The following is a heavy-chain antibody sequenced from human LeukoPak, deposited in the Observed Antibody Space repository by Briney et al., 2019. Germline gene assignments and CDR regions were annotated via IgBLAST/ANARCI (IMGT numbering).Heavy chain of an antibody. Sequence: PSVKVSCTASGGTFSSYATSWVRQAPGQGLEWMGGIIPIFGTANYAQNFQGRVTITTDESTSTAYMELSSLRSEDTAVYYCARDRFGLAAHPFDYWGQGTLVTVSS. CDR1: GGTFSSYA. CDR3: ARDRFGLAAHPFDY. V-gene: IGHV1-69*05. D-gene: IGHD6-6*01. CDR2: IIPIFGTA. J-gene: IGHJ4*02.